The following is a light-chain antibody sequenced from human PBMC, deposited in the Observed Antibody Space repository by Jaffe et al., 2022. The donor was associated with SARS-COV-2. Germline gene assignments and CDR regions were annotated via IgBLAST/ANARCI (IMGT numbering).Light chain of an antibody. CDR3: QQSHSLPFT. J-gene: IGKJ3*01. V-gene: IGKV1-39*01. Sequence: DIQMTQSPSSLSASVGDRVTITCRASQSISSYLNWYQQIPGKAPKLLIYVASSLQSGVPSRFSGSGSGTDFTLTISSLQPEDFATYYCQQSHSLPFTFGPGTKVDIK. CDR1: QSISSY. CDR2: VAS.